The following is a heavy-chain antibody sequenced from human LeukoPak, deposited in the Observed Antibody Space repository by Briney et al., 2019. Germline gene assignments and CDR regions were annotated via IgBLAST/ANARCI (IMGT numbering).Heavy chain of an antibody. D-gene: IGHD6-13*01. V-gene: IGHV4-38-2*01. CDR3: ARVLSSGTDWLDP. J-gene: IGHJ5*02. CDR1: GYSLSSGYY. CDR2: IYHSGST. Sequence: PSETLSLTCAVSGYSLSSGYYWGWIRQPPGKGLGWIGSIYHSGSTYYNPSLKGRVTISLDTSKNQFSLKLSSVTAADTAVYYCARVLSSGTDWLDPWGQGTLVTVSS.